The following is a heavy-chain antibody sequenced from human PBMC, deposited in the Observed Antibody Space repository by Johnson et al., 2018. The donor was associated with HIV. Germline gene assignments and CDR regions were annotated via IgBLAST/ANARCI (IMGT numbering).Heavy chain of an antibody. Sequence: EKLVESGGGTVQPGGSLRLSCAASGFSVSSNYMSWVRQAPGKGLEWVSGISWDSGSIGYADSVKGRFTISRDNAKNSLYLQMNSLRAEDTAVYYCAREGAAAGPTDAFDIWGQGTMVTVSS. D-gene: IGHD6-13*01. CDR2: ISWDSGSI. J-gene: IGHJ3*02. V-gene: IGHV3-66*02. CDR3: AREGAAAGPTDAFDI. CDR1: GFSVSSNY.